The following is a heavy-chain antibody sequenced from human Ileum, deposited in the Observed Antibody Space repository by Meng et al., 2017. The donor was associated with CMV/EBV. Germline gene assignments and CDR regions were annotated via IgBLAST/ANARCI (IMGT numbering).Heavy chain of an antibody. J-gene: IGHJ4*02. CDR1: GFTFSRYG. CDR3: AKDISWSGIVPRDIDY. CDR2: IRYDGSNR. Sequence: GESLKISCAASGFTFSRYGIHWVRQAPGKGLEWVAFIRYDGSNRYYADSVKGRFTISRDNSKNTLFLQMDSLRAEDTAIYYCAKDISWSGIVPRDIDYWGQGTLVTVSS. V-gene: IGHV3-30*02. D-gene: IGHD1-1*01.